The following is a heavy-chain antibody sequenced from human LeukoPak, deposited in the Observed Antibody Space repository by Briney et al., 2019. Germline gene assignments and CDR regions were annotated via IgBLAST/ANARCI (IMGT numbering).Heavy chain of an antibody. Sequence: GGTLRLSCAASGFTFSSYAMHWVRQAPGKGLEWVAVISYDGSNKYYADSVKGRFTISRDNSKNTLYLQMNSLRAEDTAVYYCARGYSYGFDYWGQGTLVTVSS. D-gene: IGHD5-18*01. J-gene: IGHJ4*02. V-gene: IGHV3-30*04. CDR3: ARGYSYGFDY. CDR2: ISYDGSNK. CDR1: GFTFSSYA.